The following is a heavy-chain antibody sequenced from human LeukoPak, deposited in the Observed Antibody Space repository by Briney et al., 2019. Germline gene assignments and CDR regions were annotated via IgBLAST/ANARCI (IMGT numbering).Heavy chain of an antibody. V-gene: IGHV4-4*02. J-gene: IGHJ4*02. CDR3: ARDNGYLDS. Sequence: SETLSLTCAVSGASISRINWWSWVRQPPGKGLEWIGEIYHSGSTNYNPSLKSRVTISIDKSKNQFSLKLTSVTAADTAVYYCARDNGYLDSWGQGTLVTVSS. CDR1: GASISRINW. CDR2: IYHSGST.